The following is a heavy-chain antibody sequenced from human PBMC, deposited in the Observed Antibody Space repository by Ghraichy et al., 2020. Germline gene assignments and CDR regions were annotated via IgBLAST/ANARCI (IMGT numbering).Heavy chain of an antibody. Sequence: GESLNISCAASGFTFSSYSMNWVRQAPGKGLEWVSSISSSSSYIYYADSVKGRFTISRDNAKNSLYLQMNCLSAEDTAVYFCARDPLNYYSLGRFDPWGQGSLVTVSS. D-gene: IGHD3-10*01. CDR1: GFTFSSYS. J-gene: IGHJ5*02. CDR2: ISSSSSYI. V-gene: IGHV3-21*01. CDR3: ARDPLNYYSLGRFDP.